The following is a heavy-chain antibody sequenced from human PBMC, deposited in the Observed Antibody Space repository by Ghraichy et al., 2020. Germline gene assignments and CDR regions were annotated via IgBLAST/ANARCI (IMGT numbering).Heavy chain of an antibody. J-gene: IGHJ4*02. V-gene: IGHV3-11*01. CDR2: ISSSGSTI. CDR1: GFTFSDYY. CDR3: ARDNPEYYDYIWGSYRFPHY. Sequence: GGSLRLSCAASGFTFSDYYMSWIRQAPGKGLEWVSYISSSGSTIYYADSVKGRFTISRDNAKNSLYLQMNSLRAEDTAVYYCARDNPEYYDYIWGSYRFPHYWCQGTLVTVSS. D-gene: IGHD3-16*02.